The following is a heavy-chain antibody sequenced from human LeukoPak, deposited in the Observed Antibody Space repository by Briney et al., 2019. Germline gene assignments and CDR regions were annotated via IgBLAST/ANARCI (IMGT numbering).Heavy chain of an antibody. J-gene: IGHJ3*02. CDR3: AMLRLGELSLLANAYDI. Sequence: PSETLSLTCDVSGSSVNSDQYWGWMRHSPGAGLECIGGVHQTGSPYYNPSLGSRVSLSIDSTKNSFSLRLTSVTAADTAVYYCAMLRLGELSLLANAYDIWGQGTMVIVSS. D-gene: IGHD3-16*02. CDR1: GSSVNSDQY. CDR2: VHQTGSP. V-gene: IGHV4-38-2*01.